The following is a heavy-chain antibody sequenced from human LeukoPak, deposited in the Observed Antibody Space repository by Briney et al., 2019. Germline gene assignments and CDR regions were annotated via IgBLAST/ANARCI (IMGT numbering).Heavy chain of an antibody. J-gene: IGHJ6*02. CDR1: GGSISYNNYY. CDR3: ARVHGSGSYTASYYGMDV. D-gene: IGHD3-10*01. Sequence: PSETLSLTCTVSGGSISYNNYYWGWIRQPPGKGLEWIGYIYYSGSTYYNPSLKSRVTISVDTSKNQFSLKLSSVTAADTAVYYCARVHGSGSYTASYYGMDVWGQGTAVTVSS. CDR2: IYYSGST. V-gene: IGHV4-31*03.